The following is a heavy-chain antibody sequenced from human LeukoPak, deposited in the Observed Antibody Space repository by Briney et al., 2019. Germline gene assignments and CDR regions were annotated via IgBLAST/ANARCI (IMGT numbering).Heavy chain of an antibody. CDR1: GFTFSSYG. J-gene: IGHJ4*02. Sequence: GGSLRLSCAASGFTFSSYGMHWVRQAPGKGLEWVAVIWYDGSNKYYADSVKGRFTISRDNSKNTLYLQMNSLRAEDTAVYYCARFRGVAGTSPFDYWGQGILVTVSS. D-gene: IGHD6-19*01. V-gene: IGHV3-33*01. CDR2: IWYDGSNK. CDR3: ARFRGVAGTSPFDY.